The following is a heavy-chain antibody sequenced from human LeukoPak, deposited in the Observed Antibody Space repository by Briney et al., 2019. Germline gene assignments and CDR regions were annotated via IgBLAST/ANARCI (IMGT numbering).Heavy chain of an antibody. CDR1: GFTFSDYY. D-gene: IGHD3-3*01. V-gene: IGHV3-11*01. Sequence: GSLRLSCAASGFTFSDYYMSWIRQAPGKGLEWVSYISSSGSTIYYADSVKGRFTISRDNAKNSLYLQMNSLRAEDTAVYYCARDYRYYDFWSGYYWYYMDVWGKGTTVTVSS. J-gene: IGHJ6*03. CDR2: ISSSGSTI. CDR3: ARDYRYYDFWSGYYWYYMDV.